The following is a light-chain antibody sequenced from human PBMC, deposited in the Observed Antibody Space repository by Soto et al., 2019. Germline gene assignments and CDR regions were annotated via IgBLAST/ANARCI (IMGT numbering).Light chain of an antibody. J-gene: IGLJ1*01. V-gene: IGLV2-14*01. Sequence: QSALTQPASVSGSPGQSITISCTGTTSDVGGYNYVSWYQQHPGKAPKLMIYEVSNRPSGVSNRFSGSKSGNTASLTLSGLQAEDEADYYCSSYTSSNTLYVFGTGTKVTVL. CDR1: TSDVGGYNY. CDR2: EVS. CDR3: SSYTSSNTLYV.